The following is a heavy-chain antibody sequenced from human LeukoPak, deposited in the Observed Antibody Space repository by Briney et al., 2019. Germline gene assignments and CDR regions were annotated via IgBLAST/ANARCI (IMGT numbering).Heavy chain of an antibody. V-gene: IGHV4-59*01. Sequence: PSETLSLTCTVSGGSISSYYWSWIRQHPGKGLEWIGHIHNSGNTNYNPSLKSRVTLSVDTSKNQFSLKLSSVTAAGTAVYYCAREGTTGRNLNWFDSWGQGTLVTVSS. CDR2: IHNSGNT. CDR1: GGSISSYY. D-gene: IGHD1-1*01. J-gene: IGHJ5*01. CDR3: AREGTTGRNLNWFDS.